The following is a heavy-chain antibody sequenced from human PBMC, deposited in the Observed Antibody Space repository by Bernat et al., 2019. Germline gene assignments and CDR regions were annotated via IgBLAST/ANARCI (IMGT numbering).Heavy chain of an antibody. CDR2: IKSKTDGGTT. J-gene: IGHJ4*02. CDR1: GFTFNYAW. D-gene: IGHD2-2*01. V-gene: IGHV3-15*01. CDR3: TTDGGLDCSRTSCYSPRFDF. Sequence: EVQLVESGGGLVKPGGSLRLSCAASGFTFNYAWMSWVRQAPGKGLEWVGRIKSKTDGGTTDYAAPGKGRFTISRDDSRNTLSLQMNSLKTEDTAMYYCTTDGGLDCSRTSCYSPRFDFWGQGTLVTASS.